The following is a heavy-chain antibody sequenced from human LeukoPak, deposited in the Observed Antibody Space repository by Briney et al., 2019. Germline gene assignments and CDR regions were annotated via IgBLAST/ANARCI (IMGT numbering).Heavy chain of an antibody. V-gene: IGHV3-30*18. CDR2: ISYDGSNK. D-gene: IGHD1-14*01. Sequence: TGGSLRLSCAASGFTFSSYGMHGVRQAPGKGLEWVAVISYDGSNKYYADSVKGRFTISRDNSKNTLYLQMNSLRAEDTAVYYCAKEEDRVLDYWGQGTLVTVSS. CDR1: GFTFSSYG. CDR3: AKEEDRVLDY. J-gene: IGHJ4*02.